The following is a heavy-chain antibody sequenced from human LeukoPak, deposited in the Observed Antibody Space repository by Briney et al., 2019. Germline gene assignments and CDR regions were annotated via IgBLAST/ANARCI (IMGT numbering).Heavy chain of an antibody. CDR2: ISSSSSYI. CDR3: ARDSPRYCSGGSCFEDDY. CDR1: GFTFDDYA. J-gene: IGHJ4*02. V-gene: IGHV3-21*01. Sequence: KTGGSLRLSCAASGFTFDDYAMHWVRQAPGKGLEWVSSISSSSSYIYYGDSVKGRFTISRDNAKNSLYLQMNSLRAEDTAVYYCARDSPRYCSGGSCFEDDYWGQGTLVTVSS. D-gene: IGHD2-15*01.